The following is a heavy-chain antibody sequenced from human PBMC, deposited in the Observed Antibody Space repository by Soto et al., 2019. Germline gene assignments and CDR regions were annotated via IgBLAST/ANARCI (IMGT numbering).Heavy chain of an antibody. V-gene: IGHV1-3*05. CDR1: GYTFTSYA. Sequence: QVQLVQSGAEEKKPGASVKVSCKASGYTFTSYAMHWVRQAPGQRLEWMGWINAGNGNTKYSQKFQGRVTITRDTSASTAYMELSSLRSEDTAVYYWARVPSAGYSSGWYEYDYWGQGTLVTVSS. CDR2: INAGNGNT. D-gene: IGHD6-19*01. CDR3: ARVPSAGYSSGWYEYDY. J-gene: IGHJ4*02.